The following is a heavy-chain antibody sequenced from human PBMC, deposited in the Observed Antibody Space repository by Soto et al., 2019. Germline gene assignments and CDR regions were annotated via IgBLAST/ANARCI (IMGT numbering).Heavy chain of an antibody. Sequence: PGGSLRLSCAASGFTFSSHWMHWVRHTQGKGLVWVSCIKSDGSSTSYADSVKGRFTISRDNAKNTLYLQLNSLRAEDTAVYYCARRSLGALDYWGQGNLVTVSS. V-gene: IGHV3-74*01. CDR1: GFTFSSHW. CDR3: ARRSLGALDY. D-gene: IGHD1-26*01. J-gene: IGHJ4*02. CDR2: IKSDGSST.